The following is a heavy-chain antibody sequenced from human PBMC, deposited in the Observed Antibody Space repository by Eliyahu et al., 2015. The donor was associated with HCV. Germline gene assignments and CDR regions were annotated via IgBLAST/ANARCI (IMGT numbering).Heavy chain of an antibody. CDR1: GFTVSSNY. Sequence: EVQLVESGGNLVQPGGSLRLSCAASGFTVSSNYMSWVRQAPGKGLGWVSIIYGGVSTNYADSVKGRFTISRDNSKNTLYLQMNSLRAEDTAVYYCARVRDGDYFDYWGQGTRGHRLF. CDR2: IYGGVST. CDR3: ARVRDGDYFDY. V-gene: IGHV3-66*01. D-gene: IGHD4-17*01. J-gene: IGHJ4*02.